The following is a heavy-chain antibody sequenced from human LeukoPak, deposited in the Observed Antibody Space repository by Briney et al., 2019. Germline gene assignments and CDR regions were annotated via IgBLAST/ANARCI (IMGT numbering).Heavy chain of an antibody. D-gene: IGHD3-10*01. Sequence: QAGGSLRLSCAASGFTFNSNAMYWVRQAPGKGLEWVSAISSGGGTTYYADSVKGRFTISRDNSKNTLYLQMNSLRAEDTAVYYCAKRLVGLSGRYFDFWGQGTLVTVSS. J-gene: IGHJ4*02. V-gene: IGHV3-23*01. CDR1: GFTFNSNA. CDR2: ISSGGGTT. CDR3: AKRLVGLSGRYFDF.